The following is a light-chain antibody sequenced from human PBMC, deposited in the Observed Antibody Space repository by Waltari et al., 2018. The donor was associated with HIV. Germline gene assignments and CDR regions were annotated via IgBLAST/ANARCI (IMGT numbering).Light chain of an antibody. V-gene: IGLV4-69*01. CDR2: LNSVGSH. CDR1: SGHSSYV. Sequence: QLVLTQSPSASASLGASVKLTCTLSSGHSSYVIAWHQQQPKKGPRYLMKLNSVGSHFKGDGIPDRFSGSSSGAERYLTISSLQSEDEADYYCQTWGTGIVVFGGGTKLTVL. CDR3: QTWGTGIVV. J-gene: IGLJ2*01.